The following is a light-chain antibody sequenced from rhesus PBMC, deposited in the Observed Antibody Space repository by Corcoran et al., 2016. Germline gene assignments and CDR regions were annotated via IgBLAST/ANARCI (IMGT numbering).Light chain of an antibody. CDR1: SSDIGYSDS. Sequence: QAAPTQSPSVSGSTGQSITIFCTGTSSDIGYSDSVSWYQQHPGKAPKLMLYEVSKRPSGVSDRFSGSKSGNTASLTISGLQAEDEVDYYCSAYAGSVSFYVFGPGTRLAVL. J-gene: IGLJ1*01. V-gene: IGLV2-19*02. CDR2: EVS. CDR3: SAYAGSVSFYV.